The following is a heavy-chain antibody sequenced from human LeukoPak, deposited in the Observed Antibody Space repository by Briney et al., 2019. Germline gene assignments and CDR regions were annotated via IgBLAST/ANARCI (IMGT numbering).Heavy chain of an antibody. V-gene: IGHV1-46*01. J-gene: IGHJ4*02. D-gene: IGHD6-19*01. CDR3: ARDSSGWHPFDY. CDR2: INPSGGST. CDR1: GYTFTSYY. Sequence: ASVKVSCKAPGYTFTSYYMHWVRQAPGQGLEWMGIINPSGGSTSYAQKFQGRVTMTRDTSTSTVYMELSSLRFEDTAVYYCARDSSGWHPFDYWGQGTLVTVSS.